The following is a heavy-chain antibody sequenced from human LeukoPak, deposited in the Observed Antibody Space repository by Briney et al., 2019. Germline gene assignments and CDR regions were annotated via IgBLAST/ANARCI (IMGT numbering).Heavy chain of an antibody. D-gene: IGHD3-10*01. CDR2: VSYDETNR. CDR3: AKISSSYGSGSYYKGLDV. CDR1: GFTFNSYA. Sequence: GGSLRLSCAASGFTFNSYAMHWVRQAPGKGLEWVAVVSYDETNRFYADSVKGRFTISRDNSKNTLYLQMNSLRAEDTAVYYCAKISSSYGSGSYYKGLDVWGQGTTVTVSS. J-gene: IGHJ6*02. V-gene: IGHV3-30-3*02.